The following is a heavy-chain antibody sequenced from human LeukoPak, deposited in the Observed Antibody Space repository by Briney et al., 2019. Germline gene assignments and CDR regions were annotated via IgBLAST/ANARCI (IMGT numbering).Heavy chain of an antibody. CDR3: ASTMAY. D-gene: IGHD3-10*01. J-gene: IGHJ4*02. CDR1: GFIVSSNY. Sequence: GGSLRLSCAASGFIVSSNYMSWVRQAPGKGLEWVSTIYSGGSTNYADSVKGRSTISRDNSKNMLYLQMNSLRAEDTAVYYCASTMAYWGQGTLVTVSS. V-gene: IGHV3-53*01. CDR2: IYSGGST.